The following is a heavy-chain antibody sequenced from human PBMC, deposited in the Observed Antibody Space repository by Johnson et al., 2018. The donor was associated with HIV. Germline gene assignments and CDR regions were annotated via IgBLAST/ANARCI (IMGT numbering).Heavy chain of an antibody. D-gene: IGHD6-19*01. CDR3: TTAFPREGESSGWFQDAFDI. CDR1: GFTFSNAW. V-gene: IGHV3-15*01. Sequence: EVQLVESGGGLVQPGGSLRLSCAASGFTFSNAWMSWVRQAPGKGLEWVGRIKSKTDGGTTDYAAPVKGRFTISRDDSKNTLYLQMNSLKTEDTAVYYCTTAFPREGESSGWFQDAFDIWGQGTMVTVSS. J-gene: IGHJ3*02. CDR2: IKSKTDGGTT.